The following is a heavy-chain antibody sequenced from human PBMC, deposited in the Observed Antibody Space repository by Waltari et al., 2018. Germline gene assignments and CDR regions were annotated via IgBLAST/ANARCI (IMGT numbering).Heavy chain of an antibody. V-gene: IGHV4-61*09. Sequence: QVQLQESGPGLVKPSQTLSLTCTVSGGSISSGSYYWSWIRQTAGKGLEWIGYIYTSGSTNYNPSLKCRVTRSVDTSKSQVALKLSSVTAADTAVYYCAREKRSKGAFDIWGQGTMVTVSS. CDR1: GGSISSGSYY. CDR3: AREKRSKGAFDI. J-gene: IGHJ3*02. CDR2: IYTSGST. D-gene: IGHD4-17*01.